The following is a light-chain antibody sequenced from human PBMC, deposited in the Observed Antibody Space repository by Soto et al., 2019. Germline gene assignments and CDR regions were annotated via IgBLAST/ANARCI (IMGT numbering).Light chain of an antibody. CDR2: AAS. CDR3: QQYYSYPRT. V-gene: IGKV1-8*01. Sequence: AIPITPSPSSPSASTGDRVTITCPASQGISSYLAWYQQKPGKAPKLLIYAASTLQSGVPSRFSGSGSGTDFTLTISCLQSEDFATYYCQQYYSYPRTFGQGTKVDI. J-gene: IGKJ1*01. CDR1: QGISSY.